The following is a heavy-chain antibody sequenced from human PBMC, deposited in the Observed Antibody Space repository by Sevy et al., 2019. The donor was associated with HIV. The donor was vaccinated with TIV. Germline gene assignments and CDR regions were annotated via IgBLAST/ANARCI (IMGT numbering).Heavy chain of an antibody. CDR1: GGSISSYY. J-gene: IGHJ4*02. D-gene: IGHD3-10*01. CDR3: ARDHRDGSGSYQTLDY. Sequence: SETLSLTCTVSGGSISSYYWSWIQQPAGKGLEWIGRIYTSGSTNYNPSLKSRVTMSVDTSKNQFSLKLSSVTAADTAVYYCARDHRDGSGSYQTLDYWGQGTLVTVSS. V-gene: IGHV4-4*07. CDR2: IYTSGST.